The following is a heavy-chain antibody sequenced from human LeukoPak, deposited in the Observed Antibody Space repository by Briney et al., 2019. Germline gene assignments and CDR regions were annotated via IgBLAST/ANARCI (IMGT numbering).Heavy chain of an antibody. V-gene: IGHV3-30*04. CDR3: ARAGGYDILTGYSLRYDWFDP. CDR2: TSYDGSNK. J-gene: IGHJ5*02. D-gene: IGHD3-9*01. CDR1: GFTFSSYA. Sequence: GGSLRLSCAASGFTFSSYAMHWVRQAPGKGLEWVAVTSYDGSNKYYADSVKGRFTISRDNSKNTLSLQMNSLRAEDTAVYYCARAGGYDILTGYSLRYDWFDPWGQGTLVTVSS.